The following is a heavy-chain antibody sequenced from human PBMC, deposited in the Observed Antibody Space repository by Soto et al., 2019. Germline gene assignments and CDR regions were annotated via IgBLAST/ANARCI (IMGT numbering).Heavy chain of an antibody. D-gene: IGHD1-1*01. V-gene: IGHV3-23*01. J-gene: IGHJ2*01. CDR2: IHGGGGAT. Sequence: EVQLLESGGGLVQPGGSLRLSCAASGFTFSAYAMGWVPQAQGKGLEWVSTIHGGGGATHYADSVKGRFTISRDDSKNTLYAQMNSLRAEDTAVYYCAKFEGHPLEYWYLDFWGRGTLVTVSS. CDR1: GFTFSAYA. CDR3: AKFEGHPLEYWYLDF.